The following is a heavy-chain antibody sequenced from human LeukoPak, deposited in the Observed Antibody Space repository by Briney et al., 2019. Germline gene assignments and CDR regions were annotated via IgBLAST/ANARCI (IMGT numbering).Heavy chain of an antibody. CDR2: INPNSGGT. J-gene: IGHJ4*02. D-gene: IGHD3-9*01. CDR1: GYTFTGYY. Sequence: ASVKVSCKASGYTFTGYYMHWVRQAPGQGLEWMGWINPNSGGTNYAQKFQGRVTMTRDTSISTAYMELSRLRSDDTAVYYCARVPYYDILTGSKRTFDYWGQGTLVTVSS. CDR3: ARVPYYDILTGSKRTFDY. V-gene: IGHV1-2*02.